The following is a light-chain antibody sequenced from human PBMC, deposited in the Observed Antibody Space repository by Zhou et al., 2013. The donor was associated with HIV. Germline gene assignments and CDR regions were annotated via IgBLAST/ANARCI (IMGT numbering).Light chain of an antibody. CDR2: AAS. V-gene: IGKV1-9*01. CDR1: QRISNY. Sequence: DIQLTQSPSFLSASVGDRVTITCRASQRISNYLAWFQRKPREAPKLLIYAASTLHGGVPSKFSGSGSGTEFTLTISSLQPEDFATYYCQQLNSYPLTFGGETKVEIK. CDR3: QQLNSYPLT. J-gene: IGKJ4*01.